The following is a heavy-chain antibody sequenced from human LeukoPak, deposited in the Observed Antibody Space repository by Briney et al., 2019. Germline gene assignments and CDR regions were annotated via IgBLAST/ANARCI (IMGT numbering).Heavy chain of an antibody. Sequence: SETLSLTCTVSGDSISSYYWSWIRQPPGKGLEWIGYIYGSGSTNYNPSLKSQVTIPVDTSKNQLSLEVRSVTAADTAVYFCARHGYINSVDYWGQGTLVTVSS. D-gene: IGHD4-11*01. CDR2: IYGSGST. CDR3: ARHGYINSVDY. CDR1: GDSISSYY. V-gene: IGHV4-59*08. J-gene: IGHJ4*02.